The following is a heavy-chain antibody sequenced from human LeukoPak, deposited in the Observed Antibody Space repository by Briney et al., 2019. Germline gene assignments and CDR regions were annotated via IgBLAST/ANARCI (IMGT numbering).Heavy chain of an antibody. CDR2: IYYSGGT. CDR1: GGSISTRSYY. V-gene: IGHV4-39*01. Sequence: SETLSLTCTVSGGSISTRSYYWGWIRQPPGKGLEWIGSIYYSGGTYYNPSLKSRVTISVDTSKDQFSLKLSSVTAADTAVYYCARYATGSPFDYWGQGTLVTVSS. J-gene: IGHJ4*02. CDR3: ARYATGSPFDY. D-gene: IGHD3-10*01.